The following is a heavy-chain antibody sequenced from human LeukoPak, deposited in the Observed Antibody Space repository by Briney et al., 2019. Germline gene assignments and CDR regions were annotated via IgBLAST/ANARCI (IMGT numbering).Heavy chain of an antibody. CDR1: GYTLTSYG. J-gene: IGHJ3*02. CDR3: ASEQWLGAFDI. Sequence: ASVKVSCKASGYTLTSYGISWVRQAPGQGLEWMGWNSAYNGNTNYVQKLQGRVTMTTDTSTSTAYMELRSLRSDDTAVYYCASEQWLGAFDIWGQGTMVTVSS. D-gene: IGHD6-19*01. V-gene: IGHV1-18*04. CDR2: NSAYNGNT.